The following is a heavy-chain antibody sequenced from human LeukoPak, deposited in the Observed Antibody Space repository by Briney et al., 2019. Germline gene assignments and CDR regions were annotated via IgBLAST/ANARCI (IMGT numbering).Heavy chain of an antibody. CDR1: GYTFTSYV. J-gene: IGHJ4*02. V-gene: IGHV1-8*01. Sequence: AASVKVSCKASGYTFTSYVINWVRQATGQGLEWMGWMNPNSGNTGYAQKFQGRVTMTRNTSISTAYMELSSLRSEDTAVYYCARRGRRIYYGSGSYLSYWGQGTLVTVSS. CDR2: MNPNSGNT. CDR3: ARRGRRIYYGSGSYLSY. D-gene: IGHD3-10*01.